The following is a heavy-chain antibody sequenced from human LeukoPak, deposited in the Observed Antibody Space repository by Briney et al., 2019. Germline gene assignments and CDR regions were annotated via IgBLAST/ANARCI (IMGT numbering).Heavy chain of an antibody. V-gene: IGHV3-53*01. J-gene: IGHJ4*02. D-gene: IGHD6-19*01. CDR2: ISNDGDT. CDR1: GFTVSSNY. CDR3: AGDKTTGGWYEFDY. Sequence: TGGSLRLSCAASGFTVSSNYMSWVRQGPGKGLECVSVISNDGDTYYADSVKGRFTISRDTSKNTVSLQTNSLRAEDTAVYYCAGDKTTGGWYEFDYWGQGTLVTVSS.